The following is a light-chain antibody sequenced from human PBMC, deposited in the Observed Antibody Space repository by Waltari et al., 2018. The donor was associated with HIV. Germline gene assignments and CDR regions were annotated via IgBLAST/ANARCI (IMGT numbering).Light chain of an antibody. CDR1: SGNIASHY. J-gene: IGLJ3*02. V-gene: IGLV6-57*01. Sequence: NVMLTQPHSVSESPGKTVTISCTRSSGNIASHYVQWYLQRPGSSPITVIYEDNQRPSGVPDRFSGSIDSSNSASLTISGLKTEDEADYYCQTYDSGNHRGVFGGGTKLTVL. CDR2: EDN. CDR3: QTYDSGNHRGV.